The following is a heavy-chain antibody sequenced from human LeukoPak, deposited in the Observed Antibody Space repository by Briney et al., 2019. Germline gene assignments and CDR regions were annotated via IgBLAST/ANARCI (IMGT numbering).Heavy chain of an antibody. D-gene: IGHD2-2*01. V-gene: IGHV1-69*05. CDR2: IIPIFGTA. J-gene: IGHJ5*02. CDR1: EGTFISYA. CDR3: ARDEGCSSTSCRYNWFDP. Sequence: ASVKVSCKASEGTFISYAISWVRQAPGQGLEWMGRIIPIFGTANYAQKFQGRVTITTDESTSTAYMDMSSLRSEDTAVYYCARDEGCSSTSCRYNWFDPWGQGTLVTVSS.